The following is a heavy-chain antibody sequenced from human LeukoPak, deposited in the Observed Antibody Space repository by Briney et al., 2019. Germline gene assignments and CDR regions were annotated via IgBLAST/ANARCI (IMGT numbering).Heavy chain of an antibody. Sequence: GGSLRLSCAASGFTVSSNYMSWVRQAPGKGLEWVSVIYSGGSTYYADSVKGRFTISRDNSKNTLYLQMNSLRAEDTAVYYCARSNHSSGYYGYFDCWGQGALVTVSS. CDR1: GFTVSSNY. V-gene: IGHV3-53*01. J-gene: IGHJ4*02. CDR3: ARSNHSSGYYGYFDC. D-gene: IGHD3-22*01. CDR2: IYSGGST.